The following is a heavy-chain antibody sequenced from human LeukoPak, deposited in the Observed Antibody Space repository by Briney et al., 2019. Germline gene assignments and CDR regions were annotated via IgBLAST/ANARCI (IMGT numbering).Heavy chain of an antibody. CDR3: ARIGQQNWFLYYYGSGGSLYFDY. D-gene: IGHD3-10*01. CDR2: INHSGST. Sequence: PSETLSLTCAVYGGSFSGYYWSWIRQPPGKGLEWIGEINHSGSTNYNPSLKSRVTISVDTSKNQFSLKLSSVTAADTAVYYCARIGQQNWFLYYYGSGGSLYFDYWGQGTLVTVSS. J-gene: IGHJ4*02. CDR1: GGSFSGYY. V-gene: IGHV4-34*01.